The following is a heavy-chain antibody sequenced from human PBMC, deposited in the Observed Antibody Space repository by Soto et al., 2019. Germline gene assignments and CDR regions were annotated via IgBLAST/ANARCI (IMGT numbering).Heavy chain of an antibody. J-gene: IGHJ6*02. Sequence: QEQLVQSGAEVKKPGASVKVSCKASGYIFSNYFMHWVRQAPGQGLEWMGKIYPNGGTTTYAQMFQGRVTLTRDAPASTVYMELSSLRSDDTAVYFCARAIYNWNYAGGMDVWGQGTTVIVS. CDR2: IYPNGGTT. V-gene: IGHV1-46*01. D-gene: IGHD1-7*01. CDR1: GYIFSNYF. CDR3: ARAIYNWNYAGGMDV.